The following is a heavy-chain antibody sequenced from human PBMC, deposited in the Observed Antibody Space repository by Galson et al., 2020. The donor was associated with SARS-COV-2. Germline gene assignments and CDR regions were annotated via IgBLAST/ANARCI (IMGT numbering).Heavy chain of an antibody. J-gene: IGHJ3*02. CDR3: ARDLWSLDYGNYNHAFDI. CDR2: ISAYNGHT. Sequence: GESLKISCKASGYTFTNYGVTWVRQAPGQGLEWIGWISAYNGHTNYAQKFQGRVTMTTDTSTSTGFMELRSLRSDDTAVYYCARDLWSLDYGNYNHAFDIWGQGTVVSVSS. CDR1: GYTFTNYG. V-gene: IGHV1-18*01. D-gene: IGHD4-17*01.